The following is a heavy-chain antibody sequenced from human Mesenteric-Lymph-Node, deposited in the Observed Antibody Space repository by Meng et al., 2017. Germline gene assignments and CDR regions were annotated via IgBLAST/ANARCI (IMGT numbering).Heavy chain of an antibody. CDR2: TSADGATI. J-gene: IGHJ4*02. CDR1: AFTFSTCN. V-gene: IGHV3-23*01. D-gene: IGHD4-17*01. Sequence: GESLKISCPASAFTFSTCNMKWVRQAPGKGLEWVSTTSADGATIYYADSVRGRFTVSRDNSKNTLFLQMNSLRVDDTALYYCAKGRGGGDYQVDYWGQGTLVTVSS. CDR3: AKGRGGGDYQVDY.